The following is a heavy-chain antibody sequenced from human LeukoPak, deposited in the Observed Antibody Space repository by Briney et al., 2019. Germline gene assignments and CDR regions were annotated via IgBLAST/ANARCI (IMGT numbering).Heavy chain of an antibody. CDR2: IYYSGST. D-gene: IGHD6-6*01. Sequence: SETLSLTCTVSGGSISSSSYYWGWIRQPPGKGLEWIGSIYYSGSTYYNPSLKSRVTISVDTSKNQFSLKLSSVTAADTAVYYCARLPNEYSSTQGDYWGQGTLVTVSS. V-gene: IGHV4-39*01. CDR1: GGSISSSSYY. CDR3: ARLPNEYSSTQGDY. J-gene: IGHJ4*02.